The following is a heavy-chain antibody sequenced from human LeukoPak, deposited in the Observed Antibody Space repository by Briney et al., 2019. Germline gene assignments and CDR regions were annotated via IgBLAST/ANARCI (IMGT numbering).Heavy chain of an antibody. Sequence: LVKVSCKASGGTFSSYAISWVRQAPGQGLEWMGGIIPIFGTANYAQKFQGRVTITADESTSTAYMELSSLRSEDTAVYYCARDNYYDSSGYYSRGGGDSDAFDIWGQGTMVTVSS. CDR1: GGTFSSYA. D-gene: IGHD3-22*01. CDR3: ARDNYYDSSGYYSRGGGDSDAFDI. V-gene: IGHV1-69*13. J-gene: IGHJ3*02. CDR2: IIPIFGTA.